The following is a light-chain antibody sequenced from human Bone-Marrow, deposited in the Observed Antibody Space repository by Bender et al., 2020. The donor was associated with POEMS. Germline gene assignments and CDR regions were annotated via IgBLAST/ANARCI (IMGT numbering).Light chain of an antibody. J-gene: IGLJ1*01. Sequence: QSALTQPRSVSGSPGQSVTISCTGTSSDIDDYNYVSWYQQHPGKAPKLMIYDVSNRPSGVSDRFSGSKSGSTASLTISGLQAEDEAYYYCSSYTSTSTLYVFGPGTTVTVL. CDR3: SSYTSTSTLYV. V-gene: IGLV2-14*03. CDR2: DVS. CDR1: SSDIDDYNY.